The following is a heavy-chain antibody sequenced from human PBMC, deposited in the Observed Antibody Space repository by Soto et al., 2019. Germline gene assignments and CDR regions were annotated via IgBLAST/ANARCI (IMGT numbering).Heavy chain of an antibody. V-gene: IGHV1-18*01. D-gene: IGHD5-18*01. Sequence: ASVKVSCKASGYTFTSYGISWVRQAPGQGLEWMGWISAYNGNTNYAQKLQGRVTMTTDTSTSTAYMELRSLRSDDTAVYYCARDLKGYSYGSTEGYFQHWGQGTLVTVSS. J-gene: IGHJ1*01. CDR3: ARDLKGYSYGSTEGYFQH. CDR2: ISAYNGNT. CDR1: GYTFTSYG.